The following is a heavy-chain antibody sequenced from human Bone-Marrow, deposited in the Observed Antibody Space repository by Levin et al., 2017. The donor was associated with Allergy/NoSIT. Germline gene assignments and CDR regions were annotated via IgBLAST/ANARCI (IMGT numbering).Heavy chain of an antibody. J-gene: IGHJ4*02. CDR2: INYSGGNT. V-gene: IGHV3-23*01. CDR1: GFTFSTYD. CDR3: AKKHTMATIGNYFDF. D-gene: IGHD5-12*01. Sequence: ETLSLTCAASGFTFSTYDMTWVRQAPGKGLEWVSSINYSGGNTYYADSVKGRFTISRDNSENTLYLQMNSLRADDTAVYFCAKKHTMATIGNYFDFWGQGTLVTVSS.